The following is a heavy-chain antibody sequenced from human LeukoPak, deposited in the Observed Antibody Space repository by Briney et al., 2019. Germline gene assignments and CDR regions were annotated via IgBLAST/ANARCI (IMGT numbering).Heavy chain of an antibody. D-gene: IGHD6-19*01. V-gene: IGHV3-64*01. J-gene: IGHJ1*01. CDR1: GFTLSSYS. Sequence: GGSLRLSCAASGFTLSSYSMHWVRQAPGKGLEFVSAISKNGRNTYYGNSMKGRFTISRDISKNTLYLQMGSLRPEDMAVYYCARVDSGSACASWGQGILVTVSS. CDR2: ISKNGRNT. CDR3: ARVDSGSACAS.